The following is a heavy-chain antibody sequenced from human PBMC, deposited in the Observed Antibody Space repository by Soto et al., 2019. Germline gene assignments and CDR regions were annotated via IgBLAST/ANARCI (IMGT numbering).Heavy chain of an antibody. D-gene: IGHD1-26*01. CDR3: ARVSPGIVGAPGAFDI. Sequence: ASVKVSCKASGYTFTSYAMHWVRQAPGQRLEWMGWINAGNGNTKYSQKFQGRVTITRDTSASTAYMELSSLRSEDTAVYYCARVSPGIVGAPGAFDIWGRGTVVTVSS. CDR1: GYTFTSYA. J-gene: IGHJ3*02. V-gene: IGHV1-3*01. CDR2: INAGNGNT.